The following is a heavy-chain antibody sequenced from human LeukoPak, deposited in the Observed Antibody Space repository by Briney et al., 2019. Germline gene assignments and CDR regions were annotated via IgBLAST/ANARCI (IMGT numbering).Heavy chain of an antibody. J-gene: IGHJ4*02. CDR1: GGSISSYY. CDR3: ARRAAAGRVYFDY. CDR2: IYYSGST. V-gene: IGHV4-59*08. D-gene: IGHD6-13*01. Sequence: PSETLSLTCTVSGGSISSYYWSWIRQPPGKGLEWIGYIYYSGSTNYNPSLKSRVTTSVDTSKNQFSLKLSSVTAADTAVYYCARRAAAGRVYFDYWGQGTLVTISS.